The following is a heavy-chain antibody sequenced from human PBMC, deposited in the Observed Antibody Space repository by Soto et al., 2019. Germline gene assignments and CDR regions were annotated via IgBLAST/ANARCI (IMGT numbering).Heavy chain of an antibody. D-gene: IGHD6-19*01. CDR3: ARDAYIALAGRGWFDP. CDR1: GGSFSAYY. CDR2: IHNTGGT. J-gene: IGHJ5*02. V-gene: IGHV4-4*07. Sequence: PSETLSLTCTVSGGSFSAYYWNWIRQPAGRGLEWIGRIHNTGGTNYNPSLRSRVTMSLDMSKNQFSLRLSSVTAADTAVYYCARDAYIALAGRGWFDPWGQGNLVTVSS.